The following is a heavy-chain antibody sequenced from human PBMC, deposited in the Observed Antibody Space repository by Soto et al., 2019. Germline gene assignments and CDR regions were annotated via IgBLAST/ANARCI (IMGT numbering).Heavy chain of an antibody. CDR1: GFLFRNYK. J-gene: IGHJ4*02. V-gene: IGHV3-48*03. CDR2: ISTTGGHV. Sequence: EVRLVESGGDLVKSGGSLRLSCVASGFLFRNYKMNWVRQAPGKGLEWLAHISTTGGHVSDSDSVKGRVTISRDNTMHKLYLRMTSMRTGDTGIDYCVSQLPWARPFESWGQGTLVKVSS. CDR3: VSQLPWARPFES. D-gene: IGHD2-2*01.